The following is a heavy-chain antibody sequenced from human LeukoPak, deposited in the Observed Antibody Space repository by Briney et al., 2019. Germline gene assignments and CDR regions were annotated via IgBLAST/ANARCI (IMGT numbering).Heavy chain of an antibody. V-gene: IGHV1-18*01. CDR2: ISAYNGNT. CDR3: ARGQFTTYNWFDP. CDR1: GGTFSSYA. J-gene: IGHJ5*02. Sequence: ASVKVSCKASGGTFSSYAISWVRQAPGQGLEWMGWISAYNGNTNYAQKLQGRVTMTTDTSTSTAYMELRSLRSDDTAVYYCARGQFTTYNWFDPWGQGTLVTVSS. D-gene: IGHD1-14*01.